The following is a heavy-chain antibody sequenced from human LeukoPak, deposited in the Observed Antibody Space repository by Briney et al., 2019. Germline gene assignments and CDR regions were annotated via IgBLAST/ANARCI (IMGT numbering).Heavy chain of an antibody. Sequence: SVKVSFKASGGTFISYAISWVRQAPGQGLEWMGGIIPIFGTANYAQKFQGRVTLTADEYTHTAYMELSSLRSEDTAVYYCARNELEHPFDYWGQGTLVTVSS. J-gene: IGHJ4*02. D-gene: IGHD1/OR15-1a*01. CDR1: GGTFISYA. CDR2: IIPIFGTA. V-gene: IGHV1-69*01. CDR3: ARNELEHPFDY.